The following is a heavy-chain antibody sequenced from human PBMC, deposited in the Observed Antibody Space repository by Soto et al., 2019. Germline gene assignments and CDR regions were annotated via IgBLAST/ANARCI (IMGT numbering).Heavy chain of an antibody. J-gene: IGHJ6*02. CDR3: ARDEAQDYYYGMDV. CDR1: GYTFTSYG. V-gene: IGHV1-18*01. CDR2: ISAYNGNT. Sequence: ASVKVSCXASGYTFTSYGISWVRHAPGQGLEWMGWISAYNGNTNYAQKLQGRVTMTTDTSTSTAYMELSSVTAADTAVYYCARDEAQDYYYGMDVWGQGTTVTVSS.